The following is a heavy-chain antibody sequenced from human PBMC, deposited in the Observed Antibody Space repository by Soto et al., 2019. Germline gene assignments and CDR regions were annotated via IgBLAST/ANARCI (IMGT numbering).Heavy chain of an antibody. CDR2: IYPEDSDA. CDR3: ARHLEPARAFGF. Sequence: GESLKISCKGSGFTFVDYWIGWVRQKPGKGLEWMGIIYPEDSDARYSPSFAGHVTMSVDRSTSTAYLQWSSLEASDTAIYYCARHLEPARAFGFWGKGTLVTVS. J-gene: IGHJ4*02. V-gene: IGHV5-51*01. CDR1: GFTFVDYW. D-gene: IGHD6-6*01.